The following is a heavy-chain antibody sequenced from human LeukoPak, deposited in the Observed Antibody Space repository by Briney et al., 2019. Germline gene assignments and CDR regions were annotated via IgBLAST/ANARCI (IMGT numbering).Heavy chain of an antibody. CDR1: GFTFSSYS. Sequence: PGGSLRLSCAASGFTFSSYSMNWVRQAPGKGLEWVSYISSSSSTIYYADSVKGRFTISRDNAKNSLYLQMNSLRDEDTAVYYCARGLVAVAGFESGDYWGQGTLVTVSS. J-gene: IGHJ4*02. CDR3: ARGLVAVAGFESGDY. CDR2: ISSSSSTI. D-gene: IGHD6-19*01. V-gene: IGHV3-48*02.